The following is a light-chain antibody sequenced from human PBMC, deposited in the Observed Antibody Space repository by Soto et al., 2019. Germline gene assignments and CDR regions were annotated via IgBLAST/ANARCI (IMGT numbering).Light chain of an antibody. CDR1: QSVLYNSNNKNY. Sequence: IVMTQSPDSLAVSLGARATINCKSSQSVLYNSNNKNYLAWYQQKPGQPPKLLIYWASTRESGVPDRFSGSGSWTDFTLTISSLQAEDVAVYYCQQYYSTPLTFGGGTKVEIK. V-gene: IGKV4-1*01. J-gene: IGKJ4*01. CDR3: QQYYSTPLT. CDR2: WAS.